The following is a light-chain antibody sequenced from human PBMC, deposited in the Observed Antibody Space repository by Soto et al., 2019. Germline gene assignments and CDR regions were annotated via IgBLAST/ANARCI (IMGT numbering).Light chain of an antibody. J-gene: IGKJ5*01. CDR3: QQRHMWPIT. CDR2: DAY. Sequence: EVVLTQSPVTLSLSPGERATLACMSSQSFRGLLAWYQQKPGQAPRLLIYDAYNRATGIPPRFSGSGSGTDFTLTISGLEPEDSAVYYCQQRHMWPITFGQGTRLEIK. CDR1: QSFRGL. V-gene: IGKV3-11*01.